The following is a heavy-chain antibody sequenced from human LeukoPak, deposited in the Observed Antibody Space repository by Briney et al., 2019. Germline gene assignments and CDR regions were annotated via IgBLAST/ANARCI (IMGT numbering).Heavy chain of an antibody. CDR3: ARGVATITLDY. CDR1: GFTFSSYA. CDR2: ISYDGSNK. V-gene: IGHV3-30-3*01. D-gene: IGHD5-12*01. J-gene: IGHJ4*02. Sequence: PGGSLRLSCAASGFTFSSYAMHWVRQAPGKGLEWVAVISYDGSNKYYADSVKGRFTISRDNSKNTLYLQMNSLRAEDTAVYYCARGVATITLDYWGQGTLVTVSS.